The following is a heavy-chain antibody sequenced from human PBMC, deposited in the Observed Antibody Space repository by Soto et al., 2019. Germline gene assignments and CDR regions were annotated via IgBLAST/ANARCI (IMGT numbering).Heavy chain of an antibody. D-gene: IGHD3-10*01. CDR1: GGTFSSYA. J-gene: IGHJ5*02. CDR3: ARDSPSITVIRRALNWFDP. V-gene: IGHV1-69*06. CDR2: IIPIFGTA. Sequence: ASVKVSCKASGGTFSSYAISWVRQAPGQGLEWMGGIIPIFGTANYAQKFQGRVTITADKSTSTAYMELSRLRYGDTAVYYCARDSPSITVIRRALNWFDPWGQGTLVTVSS.